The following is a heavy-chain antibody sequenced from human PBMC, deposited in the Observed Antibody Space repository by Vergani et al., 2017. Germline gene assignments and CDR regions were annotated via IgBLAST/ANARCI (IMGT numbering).Heavy chain of an antibody. CDR2: IYYSGST. CDR1: CGSISSSSYY. J-gene: IGHJ6*02. Sequence: QLQLQESCPGLVKPSETLSLTCTVSCGSISSSSYYWGWIRQPPGKGLEWIGSIYYSGSTYYNPSLKSRVTISVDTSKNQFSLKLSSVTAADTAVYYCAYCSGGSCVRSRDYYYGMDVWGQGTTVTVSS. V-gene: IGHV4-39*01. CDR3: AYCSGGSCVRSRDYYYGMDV. D-gene: IGHD2-15*01.